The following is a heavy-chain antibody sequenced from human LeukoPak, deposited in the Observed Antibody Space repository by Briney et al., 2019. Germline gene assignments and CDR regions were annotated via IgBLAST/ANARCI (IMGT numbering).Heavy chain of an antibody. CDR3: ARDALYSSGWYGQYYFDY. V-gene: IGHV4-4*07. J-gene: IGHJ4*02. CDR2: IYTSGST. Sequence: NASETLSLTCTVSGGSISSYYWSWIRQPAGKGLEWIGRIYTSGSTNYNPSLKSRVTMSVDTSKNQFSLKLSSVTAADTAVYYCARDALYSSGWYGQYYFDYWGQGTLVTVSS. D-gene: IGHD6-19*01. CDR1: GGSISSYY.